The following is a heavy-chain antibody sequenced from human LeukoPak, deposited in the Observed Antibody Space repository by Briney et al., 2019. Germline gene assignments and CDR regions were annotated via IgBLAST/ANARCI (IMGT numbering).Heavy chain of an antibody. CDR2: IHKDGSAK. D-gene: IGHD3-10*01. CDR1: GFTFSGYW. CDR3: ARDRGFGADDS. J-gene: IGHJ4*02. V-gene: IGHV3-7*01. Sequence: GGSLRLSCGASGFTFSGYWMSWVRQAPGKGLEWVANIHKDGSAKRYVDSVKGRFTISRDNAKSSLYLQMNSLRVEDTAVYYCARDRGFGADDSWGQVSLVTVSS.